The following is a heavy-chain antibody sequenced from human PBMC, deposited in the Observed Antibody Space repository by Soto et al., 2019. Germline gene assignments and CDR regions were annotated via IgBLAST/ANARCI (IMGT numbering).Heavy chain of an antibody. V-gene: IGHV3-30*18. CDR2: ISYDGRNK. CDR3: AKDWRWEQQIYGMNV. Sequence: LRLSCVASDFSFRNYGMHWVRQAPGKGLEWVADISYDGRNKYYAESVKGRFTISRDNSKNTLYLQMNSLRTEDTAVYYCAKDWRWEQQIYGMNVWGQGTTVTVSS. CDR1: DFSFRNYG. J-gene: IGHJ6*02. D-gene: IGHD1-26*01.